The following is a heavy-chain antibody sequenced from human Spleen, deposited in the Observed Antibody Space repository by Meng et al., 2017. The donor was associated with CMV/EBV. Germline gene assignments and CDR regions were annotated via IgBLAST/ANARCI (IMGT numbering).Heavy chain of an antibody. CDR3: AKDTGLLPYYFDY. Sequence: CAAYGFTFSNYAMSWVRQAPGKGLEWVSTVSGSGGSTYYADSMKGRFTISRDNSKNTLYLQMNSLRAEDTAVYYCAKDTGLLPYYFDYWGQGTLVTVSS. J-gene: IGHJ4*02. D-gene: IGHD3-22*01. CDR1: GFTFSNYA. CDR2: VSGSGGST. V-gene: IGHV3-23*01.